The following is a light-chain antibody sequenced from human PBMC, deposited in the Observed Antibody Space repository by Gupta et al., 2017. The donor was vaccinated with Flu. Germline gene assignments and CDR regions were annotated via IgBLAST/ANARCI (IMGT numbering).Light chain of an antibody. Sequence: DIVMTQSPDSLVVSLGERATISCKSSQSILYNSNNKNYLAWYQKKPGQPPKLLIYWASTRESGVPDRFSGSGSGTDFTLTISSRQAEDVAVYFCQQYFSSMFTFGQGTKLEIK. CDR1: QSILYNSNNKNY. J-gene: IGKJ2*01. CDR2: WAS. CDR3: QQYFSSMFT. V-gene: IGKV4-1*01.